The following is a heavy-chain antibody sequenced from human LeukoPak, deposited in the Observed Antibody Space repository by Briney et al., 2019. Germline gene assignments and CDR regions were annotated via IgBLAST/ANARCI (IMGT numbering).Heavy chain of an antibody. D-gene: IGHD6-13*01. V-gene: IGHV3-48*03. CDR1: GFTFSSYE. CDR3: AREDSTLDY. Sequence: GVSLTLSCALSGFTFSSYEMNWVRQARGEGREWVSYISSSGRTIYYADSVKSRFTISRDNAKNSLYLQMNSLRAEDTAVYYCAREDSTLDYWGEGTLVTVSS. J-gene: IGHJ4*02. CDR2: ISSSGRTI.